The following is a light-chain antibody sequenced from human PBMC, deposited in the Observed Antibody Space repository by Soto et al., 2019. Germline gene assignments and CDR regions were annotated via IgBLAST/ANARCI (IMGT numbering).Light chain of an antibody. CDR1: QSISSF. CDR2: AAS. V-gene: IGKV1-39*01. J-gene: IGKJ1*01. CDR3: QQSYSTPWT. Sequence: DIQMTQSTSSLSASVGDRVTITCRASQSISSFLNWYQQKPGKAPKLLIYAASSLQSGVPSRFSGSGSGTDFTLTISVLQPEDFATYFCQQSYSTPWTFGHGTKVEIK.